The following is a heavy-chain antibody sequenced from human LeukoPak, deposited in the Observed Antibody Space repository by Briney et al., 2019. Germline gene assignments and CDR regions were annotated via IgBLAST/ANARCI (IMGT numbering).Heavy chain of an antibody. V-gene: IGHV3-66*01. CDR1: GFTFSSYS. D-gene: IGHD2-21*02. CDR2: IQSDGKT. Sequence: GGSLRLSCAASGFTFSSYSMNWVRQAPGKGLEWVSLIQSDGKTFFADSVEGRFTISRDNSKNILNLQMTRLRAADTAVYYCARDRTFCGVNCFSRGMDVWGQGTTVIVSS. J-gene: IGHJ6*02. CDR3: ARDRTFCGVNCFSRGMDV.